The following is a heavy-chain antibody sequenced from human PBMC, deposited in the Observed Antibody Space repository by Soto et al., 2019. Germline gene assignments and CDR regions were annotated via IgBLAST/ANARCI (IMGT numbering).Heavy chain of an antibody. D-gene: IGHD2-2*01. V-gene: IGHV3-23*01. Sequence: GGSLRLSCAASGFTFSSYAMSWVRQAPGKGLEWVSAISGSGGSTYYADSVKGRFTISRDNSKNTLYLQMNSLRAEDTAVYYCFLGQLLSAWFDPGGQGTLVTVS. J-gene: IGHJ5*02. CDR2: ISGSGGST. CDR1: GFTFSSYA. CDR3: FLGQLLSAWFDP.